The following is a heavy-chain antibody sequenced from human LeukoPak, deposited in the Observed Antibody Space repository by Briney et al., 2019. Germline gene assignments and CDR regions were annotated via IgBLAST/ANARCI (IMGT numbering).Heavy chain of an antibody. Sequence: GGSLRLSCAASGFTFSVSVMHWVRQAPGKGLEYVSVISSNGGSTSYASSVKGRFTISRDNSKNTLYLQMGNLRAEDMAVYYCARDLSGGGLDYWGQGTLVTVSS. D-gene: IGHD3-10*01. CDR3: ARDLSGGGLDY. CDR1: GFTFSVSV. V-gene: IGHV3-64*01. J-gene: IGHJ4*02. CDR2: ISSNGGST.